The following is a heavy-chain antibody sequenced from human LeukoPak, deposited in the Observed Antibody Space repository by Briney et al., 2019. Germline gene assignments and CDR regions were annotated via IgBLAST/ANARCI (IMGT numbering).Heavy chain of an antibody. V-gene: IGHV3-9*01. D-gene: IGHD3-10*01. J-gene: IGHJ3*02. Sequence: GGSLRLSCAASGFTFDDYAMHWVRQAPGKGLEWVSGISWNSGSIGYAYSVKGRFTISRDNAKDSLYLQMNSLRAEDTAVYYCAREHAGVSAFDIWGQGTLVTVSS. CDR1: GFTFDDYA. CDR2: ISWNSGSI. CDR3: AREHAGVSAFDI.